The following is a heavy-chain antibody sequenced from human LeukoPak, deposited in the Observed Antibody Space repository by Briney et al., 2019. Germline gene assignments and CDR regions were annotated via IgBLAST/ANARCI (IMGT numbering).Heavy chain of an antibody. J-gene: IGHJ4*02. CDR3: ARDHYFKIDY. CDR2: IPTDDNPT. CDR1: GFVFSNFV. D-gene: IGHD2/OR15-2a*01. V-gene: IGHV3-74*01. Sequence: GSLRLSCAASGFVFSNFVMHWVRQAPGKGLVWVSRIPTDDNPTNYADFVQGRFTISRDNAKNTVYLQMNNLRAEDTAVYYCARDHYFKIDYWGQGTLATVSS.